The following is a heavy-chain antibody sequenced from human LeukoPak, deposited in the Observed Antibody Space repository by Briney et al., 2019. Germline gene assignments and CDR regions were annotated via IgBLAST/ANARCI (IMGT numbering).Heavy chain of an antibody. D-gene: IGHD4-23*01. Sequence: PGGSLRLSCAASGFTFSNYGMHWVRQAPGKGLEWVAVVSYDGTNKYYADSVKGRFTISRDNSKNTLYLQMNSLRAEDTAVYYCARGTEDYGGSPGATIRRPFAIWGQGTMVTVST. V-gene: IGHV3-30*03. J-gene: IGHJ3*02. CDR1: GFTFSNYG. CDR2: VSYDGTNK. CDR3: ARGTEDYGGSPGATIRRPFAI.